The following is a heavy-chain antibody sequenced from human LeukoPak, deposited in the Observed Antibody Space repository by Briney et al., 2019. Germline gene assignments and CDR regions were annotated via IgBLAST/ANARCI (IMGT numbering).Heavy chain of an antibody. Sequence: SETLSLTCAVYGGSFSGYYWSWIRQPPGKGLEWIGEINHSGSTNYNPSLKSRVTISVDTSKKQFSLKLSSVTAADTAVYYCARRGLRATVTYLPYFDYWGQGTLVTVSS. D-gene: IGHD4-17*01. V-gene: IGHV4-34*01. CDR3: ARRGLRATVTYLPYFDY. J-gene: IGHJ4*02. CDR1: GGSFSGYY. CDR2: INHSGST.